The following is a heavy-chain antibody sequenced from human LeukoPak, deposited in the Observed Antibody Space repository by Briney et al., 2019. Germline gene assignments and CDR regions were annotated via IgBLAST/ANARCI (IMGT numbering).Heavy chain of an antibody. CDR1: GSTFSSYS. Sequence: PGGSLRLSCAASGSTFSSYSMNWVRQAPGKGLEWVSYISSSSYIYYADSVKGRFTISRDNAKNSLYLQMNSLRAEDTAVYYCARDPSSSWHNTAHYYYGMDVWGQGTTVTVSS. V-gene: IGHV3-21*05. D-gene: IGHD6-13*01. J-gene: IGHJ6*02. CDR2: ISSSSYI. CDR3: ARDPSSSWHNTAHYYYGMDV.